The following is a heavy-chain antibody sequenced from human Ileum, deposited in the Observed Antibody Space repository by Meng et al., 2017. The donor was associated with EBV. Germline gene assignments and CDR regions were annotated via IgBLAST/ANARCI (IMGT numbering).Heavy chain of an antibody. CDR3: VRDGRSINLLDY. J-gene: IGHJ4*02. CDR1: GYSFNKFA. V-gene: IGHV7-4-1*02. D-gene: IGHD2-15*01. Sequence: QVQLVQSGSELKKPGASVKVSCKASGYSFNKFAINWVRQAPGQGLEWVGWINAKTGDPRYAQGFTGRFVFSLDSSVSTAYLQISSLKPEDTAVYYCVRDGRSINLLDYWGQGTLVTASS. CDR2: INAKTGDP.